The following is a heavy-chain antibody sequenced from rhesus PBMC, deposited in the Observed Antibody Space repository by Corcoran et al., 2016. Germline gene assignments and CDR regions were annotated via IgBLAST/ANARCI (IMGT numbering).Heavy chain of an antibody. CDR1: GGSVSSGHW. Sequence: QVQLQESGPGLVKPSETLSLTCAVSGGSVSSGHWWNWIRQPPGKGLEWMGYISVSSAATYYNPSLKMRVTFSRDTSKNHFSLRLNSVTAADTAMYYWARGSTVDYWGPGVLVTVSS. V-gene: IGHV4-65*01. CDR3: ARGSTVDY. CDR2: ISVSSAAT. J-gene: IGHJ4*01.